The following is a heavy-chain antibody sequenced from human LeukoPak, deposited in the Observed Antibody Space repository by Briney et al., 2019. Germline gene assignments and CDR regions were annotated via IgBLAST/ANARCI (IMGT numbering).Heavy chain of an antibody. CDR3: ARAGYCSRTSCSAAFEI. V-gene: IGHV1-3*01. Sequence: ASVKVSCKASGYSFTDYAMHWVRQAPGQRPEWMGWINAGNGNTKYSLNFQGRVTITRDTSASTVYMELSSLRSEDTAVYYCARAGYCSRTSCSAAFEIWGQGTMVTVSS. D-gene: IGHD2-2*03. CDR2: INAGNGNT. CDR1: GYSFTDYA. J-gene: IGHJ3*02.